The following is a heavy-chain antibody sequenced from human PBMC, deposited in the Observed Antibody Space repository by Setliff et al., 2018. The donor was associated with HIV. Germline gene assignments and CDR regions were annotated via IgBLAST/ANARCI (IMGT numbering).Heavy chain of an antibody. V-gene: IGHV4-38-2*02. J-gene: IGHJ6*01. CDR2: IYHSGST. D-gene: IGHD3-10*01. CDR1: GYSISSGYY. CDR3: ARDNSYYYGSGSHYWYGMDV. Sequence: SETLSLTCAVSGYSISSGYYWGWIRQPPGKGLEWIGSIYHSGSTYYNPSRKSRVTISVDTSKNQFSLKLSSVTAADTAVYYCARDNSYYYGSGSHYWYGMDVWGQGTTVTVSS.